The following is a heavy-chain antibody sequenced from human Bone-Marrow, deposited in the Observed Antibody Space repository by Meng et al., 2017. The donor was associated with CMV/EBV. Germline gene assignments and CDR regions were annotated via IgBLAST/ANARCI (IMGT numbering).Heavy chain of an antibody. V-gene: IGHV1-18*01. CDR3: ARRQDCSSTSCQGFDY. D-gene: IGHD2-2*01. Sequence: YTFTSYGSSWVRKAPGQGLEWMGWISAYNGNTNYAQKLQGRVTMTTDTSTSTAYMELRSLRSDDTAVYYCARRQDCSSTSCQGFDYWGQGTPVTVSS. CDR2: ISAYNGNT. J-gene: IGHJ4*02. CDR1: YTFTSYG.